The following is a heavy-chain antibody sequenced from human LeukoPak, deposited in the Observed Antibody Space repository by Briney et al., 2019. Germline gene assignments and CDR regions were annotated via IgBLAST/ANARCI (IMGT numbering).Heavy chain of an antibody. CDR3: ARDLYGDYDIGY. J-gene: IGHJ4*02. D-gene: IGHD4-17*01. CDR1: GYTFTSFT. Sequence: ASVKVSCKASGYTFTSFTMHWVRQAPGQGLEWMGWINADNGLTEYSQRSQGRVTITRDTSASTAYMELSSLRSEDTAVYYCARDLYGDYDIGYWGQGTLVTVSS. V-gene: IGHV1-3*01. CDR2: INADNGLT.